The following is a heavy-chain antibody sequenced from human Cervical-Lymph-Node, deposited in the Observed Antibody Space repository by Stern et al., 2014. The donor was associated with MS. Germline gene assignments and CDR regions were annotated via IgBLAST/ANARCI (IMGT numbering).Heavy chain of an antibody. CDR2: LNPKSGGT. V-gene: IGHV1-2*06. J-gene: IGHJ3*02. Sequence: HVQLVQSGAEVKKPGASAQVSCKASGYIFSGYYMHWVRQAPGQGLEWMGRLNPKSGGTNYAQKFQGRVTMTRDTSISTAYMELSRLRSDDTAVYYCARETGHAGGAFDIWGQGTLVTVSS. D-gene: IGHD2-15*01. CDR1: GYIFSGYY. CDR3: ARETGHAGGAFDI.